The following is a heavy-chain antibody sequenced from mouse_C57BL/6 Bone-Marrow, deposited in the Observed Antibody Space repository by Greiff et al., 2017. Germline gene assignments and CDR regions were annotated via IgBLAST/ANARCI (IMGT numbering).Heavy chain of an antibody. CDR1: GFNIKDDY. CDR3: TTPLYDYDVGWFAY. CDR2: IDPENGDT. Sequence: VQLQQSGAELVRPGASVKLSCTASGFNIKDDYMHWVKQRPEQGLEWIGWIDPENGDTEYASKFQGKATITADTSSNTAYLQLSSLTSEDTAVYYCTTPLYDYDVGWFAYWGQGTLVTVSA. D-gene: IGHD2-4*01. J-gene: IGHJ3*01. V-gene: IGHV14-4*01.